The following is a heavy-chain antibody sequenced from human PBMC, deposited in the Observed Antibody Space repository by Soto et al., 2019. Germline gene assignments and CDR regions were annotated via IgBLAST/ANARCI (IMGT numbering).Heavy chain of an antibody. Sequence: QVQLVESGGGVVQPGRSLRLSCAASGFTFSSYGMHWVRQAPGKGLEWVAVISSDGSNKYYADSVKGRFTISRDNSKNTLYLQMNSLRAEDTAEYYCASGGGIWFAFDYWGQGALVTVSS. J-gene: IGHJ4*02. D-gene: IGHD3-10*01. V-gene: IGHV3-30*03. CDR2: ISSDGSNK. CDR1: GFTFSSYG. CDR3: ASGGGIWFAFDY.